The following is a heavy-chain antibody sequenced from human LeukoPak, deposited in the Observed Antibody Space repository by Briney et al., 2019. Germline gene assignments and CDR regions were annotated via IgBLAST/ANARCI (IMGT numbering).Heavy chain of an antibody. J-gene: IGHJ6*03. D-gene: IGHD2-21*02. CDR2: INHSGST. V-gene: IGHV4-34*01. CDR1: GGSFSGYY. Sequence: SETLSLTCAVYGGSFSGYYWSWLRQPPGKGVEWIGEINHSGSTNYNPSLKSRGTISVDKSKNQRSLKLRYVTAADTAVYYCARVSCGGDCRGHYYHYYMDVWGKGTTVTISS. CDR3: ARVSCGGDCRGHYYHYYMDV.